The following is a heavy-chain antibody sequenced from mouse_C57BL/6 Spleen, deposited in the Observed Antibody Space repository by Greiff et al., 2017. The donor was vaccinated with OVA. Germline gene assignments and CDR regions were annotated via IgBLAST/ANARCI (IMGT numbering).Heavy chain of an antibody. D-gene: IGHD5-1*01. CDR3: AREGSTYARDY. J-gene: IGHJ4*01. CDR1: GYTFTSYW. Sequence: QVQLQQSGAELVKPGASVKLSCKASGYTFTSYWITWVKQRPGQGLEWIGDIYPGSGSTNYNEKFKSKATLTVDTSSSTAYMQLSSLTSEDSAVYYCAREGSTYARDYWGQGTSVTVSS. CDR2: IYPGSGST. V-gene: IGHV1-55*01.